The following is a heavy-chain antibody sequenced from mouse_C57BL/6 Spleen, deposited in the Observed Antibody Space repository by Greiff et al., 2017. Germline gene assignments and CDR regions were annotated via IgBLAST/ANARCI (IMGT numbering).Heavy chain of an antibody. CDR3: ASHYYSSSYIAY. V-gene: IGHV14-2*01. Sequence: DVQLVESGAELVKPGASVKLSCTASGFNIKDYYMHWVKQRTEQGLEWIGRIDPEDGETKYAPKFQGKATITADTSSNTAYLQLSSLTSEDTAVYYCASHYYSSSYIAYWGQGTLVTVSA. CDR1: GFNIKDYY. J-gene: IGHJ3*01. D-gene: IGHD1-1*01. CDR2: IDPEDGET.